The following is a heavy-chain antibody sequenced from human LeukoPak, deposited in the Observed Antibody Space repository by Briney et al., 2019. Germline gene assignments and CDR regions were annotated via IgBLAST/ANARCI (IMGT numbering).Heavy chain of an antibody. V-gene: IGHV3-23*01. CDR1: EFTFSSYG. CDR3: AKDYNWGRY. CDR2: ISGSGGST. D-gene: IGHD7-27*01. Sequence: GGCLRLSCAASEFTFSSYGMSWVRQAPGKGLEWVSSISGSGGSTQYADSVQGRFAISRDNSKNTLYLQMNSLRVEDTAVYYCAKDYNWGRYWGQGTLVTVSS. J-gene: IGHJ4*02.